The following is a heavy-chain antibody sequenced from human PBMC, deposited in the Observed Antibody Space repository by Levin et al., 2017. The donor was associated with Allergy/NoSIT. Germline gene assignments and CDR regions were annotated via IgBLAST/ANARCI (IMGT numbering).Heavy chain of an antibody. Sequence: GGSLRLSCAASGFTFRSYAMSWVRQAPGKGLEWVSAISATGDSTYYADSVKGRFTISRDNSKDTVYMQMNSLRAEDTALYYCAKVFSGSYWEYFQHWGQGTLVTVSS. D-gene: IGHD1-26*01. CDR2: ISATGDST. J-gene: IGHJ1*01. CDR1: GFTFRSYA. V-gene: IGHV3-23*01. CDR3: AKVFSGSYWEYFQH.